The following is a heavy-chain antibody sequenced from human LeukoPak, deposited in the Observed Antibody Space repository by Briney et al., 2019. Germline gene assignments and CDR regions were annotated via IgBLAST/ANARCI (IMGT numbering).Heavy chain of an antibody. J-gene: IGHJ6*03. CDR3: ARFGQQLVPRSRSYYYYYMDV. Sequence: SETLSLTCTVSGYSISSDYYWGWIRQPPGKGLEWIGSIYHGGSTYYNPSLKSRVTISVDTSKNQFSLKLNSVTAADTAVYYCARFGQQLVPRSRSYYYYYMDVWGKGTTVTVSS. CDR1: GYSISSDYY. CDR2: IYHGGST. V-gene: IGHV4-38-2*02. D-gene: IGHD6-6*01.